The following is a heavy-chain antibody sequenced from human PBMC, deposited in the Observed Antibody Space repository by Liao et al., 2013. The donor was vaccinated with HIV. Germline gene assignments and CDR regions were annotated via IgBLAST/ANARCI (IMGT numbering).Heavy chain of an antibody. CDR3: AREGAYSSWYNY. J-gene: IGHJ4*02. V-gene: IGHV4-61*02. Sequence: QVQLQESGPGLVKPSQTLSLTCTVSGGSISSGSYYWSWIRQPAGKGLEWIGRIYTSGSTNYNPSLKSRVTISIDTSKNQFSLKLSSVTAADTAVYYCAREGAYSSWYNYWGQGTLVTVSS. D-gene: IGHD6-13*01. CDR1: GGSISSGSYY. CDR2: IYTSGST.